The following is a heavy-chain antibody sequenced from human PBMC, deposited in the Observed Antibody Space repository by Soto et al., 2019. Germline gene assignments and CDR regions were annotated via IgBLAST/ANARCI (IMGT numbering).Heavy chain of an antibody. CDR2: ISWNSGSI. CDR1: GFTFDDYA. V-gene: IGHV3-9*01. Sequence: EVQLVESGGGLVQPGRSLRLSCAASGFTFDDYAMHWVRQAPGKGLEWVSGISWNSGSIGYADSVKARFTISRDNAKNSLYLQMNSLRAEDTALYYCAKAAQFLEWLFPFDYWGQGTLVTVSS. D-gene: IGHD3-3*01. CDR3: AKAAQFLEWLFPFDY. J-gene: IGHJ4*02.